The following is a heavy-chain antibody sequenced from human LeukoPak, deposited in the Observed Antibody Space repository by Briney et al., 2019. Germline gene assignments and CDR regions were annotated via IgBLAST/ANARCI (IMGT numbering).Heavy chain of an antibody. Sequence: GGSLRLSGAASGFTFSNYGIHWVRQAPGKGLDWVAFIRFDGGDQYYADSVKGRFSISRDNSKNTLFLQVSRLRTEDTAVYYCVRDKAQNSYGFDRLDFWGQGTMIIVSS. CDR3: VRDKAQNSYGFDRLDF. J-gene: IGHJ3*01. D-gene: IGHD5-18*01. V-gene: IGHV3-30*02. CDR1: GFTFSNYG. CDR2: IRFDGGDQ.